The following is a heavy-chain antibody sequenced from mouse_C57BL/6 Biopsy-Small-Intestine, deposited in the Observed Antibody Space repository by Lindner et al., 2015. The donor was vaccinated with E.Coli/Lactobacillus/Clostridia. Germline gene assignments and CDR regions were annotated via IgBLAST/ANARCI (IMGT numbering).Heavy chain of an antibody. CDR2: IYPRSGNT. Sequence: VQLQESGSELLKPGASVKLSCKAAGYTFTSYGISWVKQRTGQGLEWIGEIYPRSGNTYYNEKFKGKATLTVDTSSSTAYMELHSLTSEDSAVYFCATEGYDSTYSYYFDYWGQGTTLTVSS. V-gene: IGHV1-81*01. CDR1: GYTFTSYG. D-gene: IGHD1-1*01. J-gene: IGHJ2*01. CDR3: ATEGYDSTYSYYFDY.